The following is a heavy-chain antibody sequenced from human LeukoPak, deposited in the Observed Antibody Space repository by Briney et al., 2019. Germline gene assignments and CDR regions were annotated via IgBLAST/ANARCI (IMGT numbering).Heavy chain of an antibody. CDR1: GFTVSSNY. Sequence: PGGSLRLSCAASGFTVSSNYMSWVRQAPGKGLEWVSVIYSGGSTYYADSVKGRFTISRENSKNTLYLQMNSLRAEDTAVYYCARAPHCSSTSCYMPYYFDYWGQGTLVTVSS. CDR3: ARAPHCSSTSCYMPYYFDY. J-gene: IGHJ4*02. CDR2: IYSGGST. V-gene: IGHV3-53*01. D-gene: IGHD2-2*02.